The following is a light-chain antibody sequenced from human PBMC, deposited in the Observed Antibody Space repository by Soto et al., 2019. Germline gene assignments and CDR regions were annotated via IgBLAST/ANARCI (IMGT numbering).Light chain of an antibody. J-gene: IGKJ4*01. Sequence: EIVLTQSPATLSLSPGERATLSCRASQSVSSSLAWYQQKLGQAPRLLIYEASDRATGIPARFSGSGSGTDFTLIISSLEPEDFAVYYCQQYNNWPPLTFGGGTKVEIK. V-gene: IGKV3-11*01. CDR1: QSVSSS. CDR3: QQYNNWPPLT. CDR2: EAS.